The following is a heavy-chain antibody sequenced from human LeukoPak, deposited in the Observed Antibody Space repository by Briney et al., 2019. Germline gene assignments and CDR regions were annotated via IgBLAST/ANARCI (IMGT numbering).Heavy chain of an antibody. V-gene: IGHV3-74*01. D-gene: IGHD3-10*01. CDR1: GFTFSSYW. Sequence: GGSLRLSCAAFGFTFSSYWMHWVRQAPGKGLVWVSRINSDGSSTSYADSVKGRFTISRDNAKNTLYLQMNSLRAEDTAVYYCARDTGYYGSGSYYQPYNWFDPWGQGTLVTVSS. CDR3: ARDTGYYGSGSYYQPYNWFDP. J-gene: IGHJ5*02. CDR2: INSDGSST.